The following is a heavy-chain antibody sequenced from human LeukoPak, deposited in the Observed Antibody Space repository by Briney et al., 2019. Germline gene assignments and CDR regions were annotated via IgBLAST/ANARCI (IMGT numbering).Heavy chain of an antibody. Sequence: PGGSLRLSCVASGLTVSSYSMNWVRQAPGKGLEWVSNSSSSSSTIYYADSVKGRFTISRDNAKNSLDLQMNSLRDEDTAVYYCARARASGRSGFDYWGQGTLVTVSS. J-gene: IGHJ4*02. D-gene: IGHD2-15*01. V-gene: IGHV3-48*02. CDR1: GLTVSSYS. CDR3: ARARASGRSGFDY. CDR2: SSSSSSTI.